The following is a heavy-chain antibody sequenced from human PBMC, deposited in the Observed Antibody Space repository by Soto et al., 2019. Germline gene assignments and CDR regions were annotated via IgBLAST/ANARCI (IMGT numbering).Heavy chain of an antibody. J-gene: IGHJ6*02. CDR1: GGSVSSGSYY. D-gene: IGHD2-2*02. Sequence: SETLSLTCTVSGGSVSSGSYYWSWIRQPPGKGLEWIGYIYYSGSTNYNPSLKSRVTISVDTSKNQFSLKLSSVTAADTAVYYRAVGGYCSSTSCYKTARYYYGMDVWGQGTTVTVSS. CDR2: IYYSGST. V-gene: IGHV4-61*01. CDR3: AVGGYCSSTSCYKTARYYYGMDV.